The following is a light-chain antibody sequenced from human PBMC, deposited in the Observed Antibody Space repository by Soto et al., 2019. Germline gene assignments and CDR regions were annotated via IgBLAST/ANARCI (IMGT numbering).Light chain of an antibody. J-gene: IGLJ2*01. V-gene: IGLV2-14*01. CDR2: AVS. CDR3: SSYTGSSTYVV. Sequence: QSALTQPASVSGSPGQSITISCTGTSSDVGGYNYVSWYQQHPGKAPKLMIYAVSNRPSGVSNLFSGSKSGNTASLTISGRQAEDEVDYYCSSYTGSSTYVVFGGGTKLTVL. CDR1: SSDVGGYNY.